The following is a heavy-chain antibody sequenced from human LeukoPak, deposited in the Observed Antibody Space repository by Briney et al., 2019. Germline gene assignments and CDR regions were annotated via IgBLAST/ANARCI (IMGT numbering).Heavy chain of an antibody. CDR1: GGSISSYY. D-gene: IGHD3-22*01. CDR3: ARSFDGSGYFLPLPRELWFDT. V-gene: IGHV4-59*08. Sequence: PSETLSLTCTVSGGSISSYYWSWVRQPPGKGLEWIGYIYYSGSTNYNPSLKSRVTISVDTSKNQFSLKLSSVTAADTAVYYCARSFDGSGYFLPLPRELWFDTWGQGTLVTVSS. J-gene: IGHJ5*02. CDR2: IYYSGST.